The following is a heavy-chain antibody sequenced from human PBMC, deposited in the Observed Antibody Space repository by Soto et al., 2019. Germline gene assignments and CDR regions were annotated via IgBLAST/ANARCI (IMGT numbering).Heavy chain of an antibody. J-gene: IGHJ4*02. Sequence: ASVKVSCKASGYTFTGYYMHWVRQAPGQGLEWMGWINPNSGGTNYAQKFQGRVTVTRDTSISTAYMELSRLRSDDAAVYYCARGDAHSPEFDYWGQGTLVTVSS. CDR1: GYTFTGYY. CDR2: INPNSGGT. D-gene: IGHD3-16*01. CDR3: ARGDAHSPEFDY. V-gene: IGHV1-2*02.